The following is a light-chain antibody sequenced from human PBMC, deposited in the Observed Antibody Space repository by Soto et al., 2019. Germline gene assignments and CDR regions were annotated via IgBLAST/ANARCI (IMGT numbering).Light chain of an antibody. J-gene: IGKJ4*01. V-gene: IGKV1-12*01. CDR1: QPISSW. Sequence: IQMTQSPSSVSASVGDRVTITCRASQPISSWLAWYQQKPGQPPNLLIYSASTLRSVVPSRFSGSESGTLFTLTITNLQPEDFATYYCQQASSFPLTLGGGTKVAV. CDR2: SAS. CDR3: QQASSFPLT.